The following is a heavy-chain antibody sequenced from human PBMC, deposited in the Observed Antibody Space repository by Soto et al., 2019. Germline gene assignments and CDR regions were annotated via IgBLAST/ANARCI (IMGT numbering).Heavy chain of an antibody. CDR3: AREGRGWHYFDY. CDR2: IYSGGST. Sequence: EVQLVETGGGLIQPGGSLRLSCAASGFTVSSNYMSWVRQAPRKGLEWVSVIYSGGSTYCADSVKGRFTISRDNSKNTLYLQMNSLRAEDTAVYYCAREGRGWHYFDYWGQGTLVTVSS. CDR1: GFTVSSNY. V-gene: IGHV3-53*02. J-gene: IGHJ4*02. D-gene: IGHD6-19*01.